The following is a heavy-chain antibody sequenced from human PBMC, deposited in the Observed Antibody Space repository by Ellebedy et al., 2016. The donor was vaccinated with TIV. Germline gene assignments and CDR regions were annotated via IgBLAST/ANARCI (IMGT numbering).Heavy chain of an antibody. J-gene: IGHJ4*02. CDR3: ARGEVTTRFDY. D-gene: IGHD4-17*01. Sequence: GSLRLXXTVSGGSISSYYWSWIRQPPGKGLEWIGYIYYSGSTNYNPSLKSRVTISVDTSKNQFSLKLSSVTAADTAVYYCARGEVTTRFDYWGQGTLVTVSS. V-gene: IGHV4-59*01. CDR1: GGSISSYY. CDR2: IYYSGST.